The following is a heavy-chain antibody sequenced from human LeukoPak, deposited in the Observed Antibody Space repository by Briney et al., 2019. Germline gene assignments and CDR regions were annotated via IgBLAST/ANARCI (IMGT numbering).Heavy chain of an antibody. CDR3: AREARKSYNWFDP. V-gene: IGHV4-31*03. J-gene: IGHJ5*02. CDR1: GGSISSGGYY. D-gene: IGHD1-14*01. CDR2: IYYGGST. Sequence: SETLSLTCTVSGGSISSGGYYWSWIRQHPGKGLEWIGYIYYGGSTYYNPSLKSRVTISVDTSKNQFSLKLSSVTAADTAVYYCAREARKSYNWFDPWGQGTLVTVSS.